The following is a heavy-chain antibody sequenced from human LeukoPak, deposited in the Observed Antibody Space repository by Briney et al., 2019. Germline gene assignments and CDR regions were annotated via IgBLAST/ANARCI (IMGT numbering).Heavy chain of an antibody. CDR3: ARRYNFWSGSITLNWFDP. J-gene: IGHJ5*02. CDR1: GGSISSSSYY. Sequence: SETLSLTCTVSGGSISSSSYYWGWIRQPPGKGLEWIGSIYYSGSTYYNPSLESRVTISVDTSKNQFSLKLSSVTAADTAVYYCARRYNFWSGSITLNWFDPWGQGTLVTVSS. CDR2: IYYSGST. D-gene: IGHD3-3*01. V-gene: IGHV4-39*01.